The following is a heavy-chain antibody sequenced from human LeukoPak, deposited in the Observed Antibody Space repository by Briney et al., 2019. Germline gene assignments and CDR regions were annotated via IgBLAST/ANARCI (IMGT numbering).Heavy chain of an antibody. J-gene: IGHJ6*02. CDR1: GGSISSGDYY. CDR3: ARRVKQWLVEDSGMDA. CDR2: IYYSGST. Sequence: PSETLSLACTVSGGSISSGDYYWSWIRQPPGKGLEWIGYIYYSGSTYYNPSLKSRVTISVDTSKNQFSLKLSSVTAADTAVYYCARRVKQWLVEDSGMDAWGQGTTVTVSS. D-gene: IGHD6-19*01. V-gene: IGHV4-30-4*01.